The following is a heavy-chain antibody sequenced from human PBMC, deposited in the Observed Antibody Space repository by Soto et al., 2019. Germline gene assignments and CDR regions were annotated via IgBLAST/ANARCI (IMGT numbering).Heavy chain of an antibody. Sequence: QVQLVHSGAEVKKPGSSVKVSCKASGGTFSSYTISWVRQAPGQGLEWMGRIIPILGIANYAQKFQGRVTITADKSTSTAYMELSSLRSEDTAVYYCARTYDFWSGYYRGNWFDPWGQGTLVTVSS. CDR2: IIPILGIA. D-gene: IGHD3-3*01. CDR1: GGTFSSYT. J-gene: IGHJ5*02. CDR3: ARTYDFWSGYYRGNWFDP. V-gene: IGHV1-69*02.